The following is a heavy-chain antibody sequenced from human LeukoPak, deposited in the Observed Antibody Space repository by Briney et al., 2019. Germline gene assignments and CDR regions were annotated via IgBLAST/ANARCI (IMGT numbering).Heavy chain of an antibody. CDR3: ARGGVDYYGSGSSYYYYMDV. CDR2: ISGSGGTT. J-gene: IGHJ6*03. D-gene: IGHD3-10*01. V-gene: IGHV3-23*01. Sequence: GGSLRLSCAASGFTFSSYAMSWVRQAPGKGLEWVSTISGSGGTTYYTDSVRGRFTISRDNSNNTLFLQMNSLRAEDTAVYYCARGGVDYYGSGSSYYYYMDVWGKGTTVTVSS. CDR1: GFTFSSYA.